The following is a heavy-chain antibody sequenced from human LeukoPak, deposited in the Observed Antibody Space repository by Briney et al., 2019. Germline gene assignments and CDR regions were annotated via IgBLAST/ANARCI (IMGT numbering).Heavy chain of an antibody. CDR3: AKGGIAARQGYFDY. V-gene: IGHV3-33*06. CDR1: GFTFSSYG. D-gene: IGHD6-6*01. CDR2: IWYDGSNK. J-gene: IGHJ4*02. Sequence: GGSLRLSCAASGFTFSSYGMHWVRQAPGKGLEGVAVIWYDGSNKYYADSVKGRFTISRDNSKNTLYLQMNSLRAEDTAVYYCAKGGIAARQGYFDYWGQGTLVTVSS.